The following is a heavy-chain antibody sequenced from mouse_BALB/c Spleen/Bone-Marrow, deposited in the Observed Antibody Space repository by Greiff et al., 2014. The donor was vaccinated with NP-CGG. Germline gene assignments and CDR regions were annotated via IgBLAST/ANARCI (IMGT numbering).Heavy chain of an antibody. CDR3: AGLRPRFEFAY. D-gene: IGHD2-4*01. J-gene: IGHJ3*01. CDR1: GFNIKDTY. V-gene: IGHV14-3*02. Sequence: VQLQQSGAELVKPGASVKLSCTASGFNIKDTYMHWVKQRPEQGLEWIGRVDPANGNTKNDPKFQGKATITADTSSNTAYLQLSSLTSEDTAVYYCAGLRPRFEFAYWGQGTLVTVSA. CDR2: VDPANGNT.